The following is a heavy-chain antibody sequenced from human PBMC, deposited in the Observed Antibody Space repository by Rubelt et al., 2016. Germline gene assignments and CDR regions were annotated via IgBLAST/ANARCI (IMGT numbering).Heavy chain of an antibody. Sequence: ITLKESGPTLVKPTQTLTLTSTFSVFSLTTSVLGVGWIRQPPGKALERVALIYWDDDIRYIPSLQNRLTSTKDTSENQVVLTMTDNDPRDTGTYYCARRRGCGDYLDYWGQGTLGTVSS. D-gene: IGHD2-15*01. CDR3: ARRRGCGDYLDY. CDR2: IYWDDDI. CDR1: VFSLTTSVLG. V-gene: IGHV2-5*02. J-gene: IGHJ4*02.